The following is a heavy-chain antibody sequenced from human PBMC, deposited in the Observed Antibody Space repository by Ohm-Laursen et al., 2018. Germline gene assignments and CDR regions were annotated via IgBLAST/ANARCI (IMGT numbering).Heavy chain of an antibody. V-gene: IGHV3-30*18. CDR3: AKDIREDYSNIGDPFDY. Sequence: SLRLSCSASGFIFSSYGMHWVRQAPGKGLEWVAVISYDGSNKYYVDFVKGRFTISRDSSKNTLYLQMNSLRAEDTAVYYCAKDIREDYSNIGDPFDYWGQGTLVTVSS. J-gene: IGHJ4*02. CDR2: ISYDGSNK. D-gene: IGHD4-11*01. CDR1: GFIFSSYG.